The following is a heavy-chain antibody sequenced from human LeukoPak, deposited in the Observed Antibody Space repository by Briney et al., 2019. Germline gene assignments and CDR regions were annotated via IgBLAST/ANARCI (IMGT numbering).Heavy chain of an antibody. CDR1: GFTFSSYA. Sequence: PGGSLRLSCAASGFTFSSYAMSWVRQAPGNGLEWVSAISGSGGSTYYADSVKGRFTISRDNSKNTLYLQMNSLRAEDTAVYYCAKTGGKKLERPLGYWGQGTLVTVSS. CDR2: ISGSGGST. CDR3: AKTGGKKLERPLGY. D-gene: IGHD1-1*01. V-gene: IGHV3-23*01. J-gene: IGHJ4*02.